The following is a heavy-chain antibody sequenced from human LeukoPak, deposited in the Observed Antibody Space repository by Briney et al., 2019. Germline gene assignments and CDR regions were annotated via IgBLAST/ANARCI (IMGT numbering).Heavy chain of an antibody. CDR2: ISAYNGNT. D-gene: IGHD3-10*01. CDR3: ARVGYYGSGSYYDHPFDY. V-gene: IGHV1-18*01. CDR1: GYTFTSYG. J-gene: IGHJ4*02. Sequence: ASVKVSCKASGYTFTSYGISWVRQAPGQGLEWMGWISAYNGNTNYAQKLQGRVTMTTDKSTSTAYMELSSLRSEDTAVYYCARVGYYGSGSYYDHPFDYWGQGTLVTVSS.